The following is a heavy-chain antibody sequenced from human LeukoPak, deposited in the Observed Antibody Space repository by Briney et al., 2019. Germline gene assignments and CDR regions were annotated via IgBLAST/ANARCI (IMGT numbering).Heavy chain of an antibody. V-gene: IGHV3-21*01. CDR2: ISSRSSYI. D-gene: IGHD4-11*01. Sequence: GGSLRLSCAASGFTFSSYSMNWVRQAPGKGLEWVSSISSRSSYIYYADSVKGRFTISRDNAKNSLYLQMNSLRAEDTAVYYCARDRTYSNYDYWGQGTLVTVSS. CDR3: ARDRTYSNYDY. J-gene: IGHJ4*02. CDR1: GFTFSSYS.